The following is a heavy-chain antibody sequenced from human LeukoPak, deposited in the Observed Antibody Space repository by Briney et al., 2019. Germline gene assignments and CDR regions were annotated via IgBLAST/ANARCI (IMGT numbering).Heavy chain of an antibody. Sequence: GGSLRLSCAASAFTFSTYWMTWVRQAPGKRLEWVADINQDGSEKNYVDSVKGRFTVSRDNAKNSLFLQMNSLRAEDTAVYYCATYRVRHLNSLDYWGRGTLVTVSS. J-gene: IGHJ4*02. CDR2: INQDGSEK. V-gene: IGHV3-7*01. D-gene: IGHD3-16*02. CDR1: AFTFSTYW. CDR3: ATYRVRHLNSLDY.